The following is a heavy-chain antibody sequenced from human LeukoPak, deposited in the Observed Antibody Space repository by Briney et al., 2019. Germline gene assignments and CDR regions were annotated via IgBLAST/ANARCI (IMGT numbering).Heavy chain of an antibody. D-gene: IGHD5-12*01. CDR1: GGSISSYY. J-gene: IGHJ4*02. Sequence: SETLSLTCTVSGGSISSYYWSWIRQPPGKGLEWIGEINHSGSTNYNPSLKSRVTISVDTSKNQFSLKLSSVTAADTAVYYCASDLHSGYDYLRDYWGQGTLVTVSS. V-gene: IGHV4-34*01. CDR3: ASDLHSGYDYLRDY. CDR2: INHSGST.